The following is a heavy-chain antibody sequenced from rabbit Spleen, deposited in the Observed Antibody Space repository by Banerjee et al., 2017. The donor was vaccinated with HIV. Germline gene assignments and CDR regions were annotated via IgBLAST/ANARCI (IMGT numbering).Heavy chain of an antibody. CDR3: ARDLCSGGGFQFDL. D-gene: IGHD1-1*01. Sequence: QEQLVESGGGLVQPEGSPTLTCTASGFSFSSSYYMCWVRQAPGKGLEWIGCIDTGSGSTYYASWAKGRFTITRSTSLNTVTLQLNSLTAADTATYFCARDLCSGGGFQFDLWGPGTLVTVS. V-gene: IGHV1S47*01. CDR1: GFSFSSSYY. J-gene: IGHJ4*01. CDR2: IDTGSGST.